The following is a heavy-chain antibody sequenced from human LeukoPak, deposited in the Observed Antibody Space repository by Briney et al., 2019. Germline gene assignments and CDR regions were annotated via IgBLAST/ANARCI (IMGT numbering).Heavy chain of an antibody. Sequence: GGSLRLSCAASGITVSSNYMSWVRQAPGKGLEWVSIIYSSGGGGTTVYADSVKGRFTISRDNSKNTLYLQMDSLRAEDTAVYYCAKGIVVVPVAGDYMDVWGKGTTVTVSS. CDR1: GITVSSNY. D-gene: IGHD2-2*01. CDR2: IYSSGGGGTT. CDR3: AKGIVVVPVAGDYMDV. J-gene: IGHJ6*03. V-gene: IGHV3-53*01.